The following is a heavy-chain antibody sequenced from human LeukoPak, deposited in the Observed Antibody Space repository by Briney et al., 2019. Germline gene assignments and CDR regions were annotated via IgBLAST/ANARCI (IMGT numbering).Heavy chain of an antibody. V-gene: IGHV3-20*04. J-gene: IGHJ3*02. D-gene: IGHD3-22*01. CDR1: GFTLDDYG. Sequence: RGSLRLSCAASGFTLDDYGMSWVRQAPGKGLEWVSGINWNGGSTGYADSVKGRFTISRDNAKNALYLQMNSLRAEDTALYYCARADSSGYYYAFDIWGQGTMVTVSS. CDR3: ARADSSGYYYAFDI. CDR2: INWNGGST.